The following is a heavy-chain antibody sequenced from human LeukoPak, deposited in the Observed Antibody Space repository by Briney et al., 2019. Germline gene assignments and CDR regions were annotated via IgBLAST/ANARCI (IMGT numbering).Heavy chain of an antibody. CDR2: ISSSSSYI. J-gene: IGHJ4*02. V-gene: IGHV3-21*01. D-gene: IGHD3-22*01. CDR3: ARASEDYDSSGYLFDY. Sequence: GGSLRLSCAASGFTFSSYSMNWVRQAPGKGLEWVSSISSSSSYIYYADSVKGRFTISRDNAKNSLYLQMNSLRAEDTAVYHCARASEDYDSSGYLFDYWGQGTLVTVSS. CDR1: GFTFSSYS.